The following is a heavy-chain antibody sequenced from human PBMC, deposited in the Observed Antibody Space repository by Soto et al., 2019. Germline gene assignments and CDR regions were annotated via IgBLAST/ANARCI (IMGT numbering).Heavy chain of an antibody. CDR2: INPNSGGT. Sequence: ASVKVSCKASGYTFTGYYMHWVRQAPGQGLEWMGWINPNSGGTNYAQKFQGWVTMTRDTSTSTAYMELSRLRSDDTAVYYCAREVLESSGWYEAREEKWYFERWGRGTLGTVS. CDR3: AREVLESSGWYEAREEKWYFER. V-gene: IGHV1-2*04. CDR1: GYTFTGYY. J-gene: IGHJ2*01. D-gene: IGHD6-19*01.